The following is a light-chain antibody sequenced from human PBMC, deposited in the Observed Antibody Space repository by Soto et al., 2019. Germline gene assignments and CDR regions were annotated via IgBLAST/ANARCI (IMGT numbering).Light chain of an antibody. V-gene: IGKV1-5*01. Sequence: DSQITECPSTLTESVGDRVTITCRASQSISSWLAWYQQKPGKAPKLLIYDASSLESGVPSRFSGNRSGTEFTLTISSLQPDDFAAYYCQQYNSYSWTFGQGTKVDI. CDR3: QQYNSYSWT. CDR2: DAS. CDR1: QSISSW. J-gene: IGKJ1*01.